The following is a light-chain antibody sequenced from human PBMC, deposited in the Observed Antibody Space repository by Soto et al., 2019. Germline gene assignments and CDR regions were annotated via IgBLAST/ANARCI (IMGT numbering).Light chain of an antibody. CDR3: QQYDNSPMFT. CDR1: QDIYDY. CDR2: AAS. V-gene: IGKV1-33*01. Sequence: DIQMTQSPSSLSASVGASVTITCQASQDIYDYLNWYQHKPGKAPRLLIYAASNLETGVPSRFSGSGSGTDVTFTINSLQPEDIATYYCQQYDNSPMFTFGRGT. J-gene: IGKJ2*01.